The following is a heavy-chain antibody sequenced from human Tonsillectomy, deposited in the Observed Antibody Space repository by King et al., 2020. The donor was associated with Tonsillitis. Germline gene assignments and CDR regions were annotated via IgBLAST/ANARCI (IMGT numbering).Heavy chain of an antibody. D-gene: IGHD2-21*02. J-gene: IGHJ3*02. V-gene: IGHV3-30*02. Sequence: RQAPGKGREGVAFIQDDIRSKYDGDSVKGRFTISRDNSKKTLYLQMNKLRAEDTAVYYGAKEEVTPTRWGAFYIWGQGTKVTVS. CDR2: IQDDIRSK. CDR3: AKEEVTPTRWGAFYI.